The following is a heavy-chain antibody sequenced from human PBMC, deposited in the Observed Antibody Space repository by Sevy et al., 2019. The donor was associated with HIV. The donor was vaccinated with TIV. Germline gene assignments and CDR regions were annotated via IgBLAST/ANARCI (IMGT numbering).Heavy chain of an antibody. J-gene: IGHJ5*02. CDR1: GGTFSSYA. CDR2: IIPIFGTA. Sequence: ASVKVSCKASGGTFSSYAISWVRQAPGQGLEWMGGIIPIFGTANYAQKFQGRVTITADESTSTAYIELSSLRSEDTAVYYCARAYSGYENWFDPWGQGTLVTVSS. V-gene: IGHV1-69*13. CDR3: ARAYSGYENWFDP. D-gene: IGHD5-12*01.